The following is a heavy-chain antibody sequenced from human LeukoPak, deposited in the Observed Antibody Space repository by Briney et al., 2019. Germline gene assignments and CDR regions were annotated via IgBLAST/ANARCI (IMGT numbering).Heavy chain of an antibody. V-gene: IGHV1-18*01. CDR3: ARDHLNIAARPADY. CDR2: ISAYNGNT. Sequence: ASVKVSCKASGYTFTSYGISWVRQAPGQGLEWMGWISAYNGNTNYAQKLQGRVTMTTDTSTSTTYMELRSLRSDDTAVYYCARDHLNIAARPADYWGQGTLVTVSS. CDR1: GYTFTSYG. J-gene: IGHJ4*02. D-gene: IGHD6-6*01.